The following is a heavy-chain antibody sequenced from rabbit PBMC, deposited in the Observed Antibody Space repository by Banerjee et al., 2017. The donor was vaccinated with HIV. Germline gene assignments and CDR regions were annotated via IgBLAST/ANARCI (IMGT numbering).Heavy chain of an antibody. D-gene: IGHD4-1*01. J-gene: IGHJ4*01. CDR3: ARESKLVVAGNL. Sequence: QSLEESGGDLVKPGASLTLTCTASGFDLSSSYWICWVRQAPGKGLEWIACIGTNSDTTYYASWAKGRFTISKTSSTTVTLQMTSLTAADTATYFCARESKLVVAGNLWGPGTLVTVS. V-gene: IGHV1S40*01. CDR2: IGTNSDTT. CDR1: GFDLSSSYW.